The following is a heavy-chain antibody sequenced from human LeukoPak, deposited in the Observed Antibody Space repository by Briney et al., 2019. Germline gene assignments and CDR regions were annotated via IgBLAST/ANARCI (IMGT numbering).Heavy chain of an antibody. V-gene: IGHV1-18*01. CDR3: ARCILATCRYLPSFDF. D-gene: IGHD3-3*02. CDR1: GYTFTGYG. CDR2: ITTYNGNT. J-gene: IGHJ4*02. Sequence: ASAKVSCKASGYTFTGYGISWVRQAPGQGLEWMGWITTYNGNTNFAQKVRGRVTMTTDTSTSTAYMELRSLRSDDTAVYYCARCILATCRYLPSFDFWGQGTLVTVSS.